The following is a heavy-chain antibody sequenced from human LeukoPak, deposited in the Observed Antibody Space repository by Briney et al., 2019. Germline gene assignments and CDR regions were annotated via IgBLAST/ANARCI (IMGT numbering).Heavy chain of an antibody. D-gene: IGHD4-17*01. Sequence: SETLSLTCTVSGGSISSSSYYWGWIRQPPGKGLEWIGSIYYSGSTYYNPSLKSRVTISVDTSKNQFSLKLSSVTAADTAVYYCAAELSDDYGDSYWFDPLGQGTLGTGSS. J-gene: IGHJ5*01. V-gene: IGHV4-39*01. CDR3: AAELSDDYGDSYWFDP. CDR1: GGSISSSSYY. CDR2: IYYSGST.